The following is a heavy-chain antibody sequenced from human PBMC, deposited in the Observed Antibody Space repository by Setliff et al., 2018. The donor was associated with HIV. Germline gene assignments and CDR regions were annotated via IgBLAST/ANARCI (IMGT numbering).Heavy chain of an antibody. CDR1: GLSMSYNY. CDR2: VHYSGST. CDR3: ARFYDYYGHRLDY. D-gene: IGHD3-16*01. V-gene: IGHV4-59*08. Sequence: SETLSLTCTVSGLSMSYNYWTWIRQSPGKGLEWIGYVHYSGSTRYNPSLKSRVTISVDTSKNQFSLRLSSVTAADTAVYYCARFYDYYGHRLDYWGQGAQVTVSS. J-gene: IGHJ4*02.